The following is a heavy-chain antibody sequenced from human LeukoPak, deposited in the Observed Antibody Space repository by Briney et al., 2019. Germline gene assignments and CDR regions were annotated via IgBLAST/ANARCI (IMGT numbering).Heavy chain of an antibody. Sequence: GGSLRLSCAASGFTFDDYAMHWVRQAPGKGLEWVSGISWNSGSIGYADSVKGRFTISRDNAKSSLYLQMNSLRAEDTALYYCAKDRGSSWYLGWFDPWGQGTLVTVSS. J-gene: IGHJ5*02. V-gene: IGHV3-9*01. CDR3: AKDRGSSWYLGWFDP. D-gene: IGHD6-13*01. CDR1: GFTFDDYA. CDR2: ISWNSGSI.